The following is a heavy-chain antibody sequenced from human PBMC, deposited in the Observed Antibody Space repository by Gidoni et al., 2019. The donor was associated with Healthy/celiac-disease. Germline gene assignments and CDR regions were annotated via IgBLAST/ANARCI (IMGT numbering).Heavy chain of an antibody. J-gene: IGHJ4*02. CDR3: ARDPTPYYDFWSGHYFDY. D-gene: IGHD3-3*01. Sequence: QVQLVASGGGVVQPGRSLSLSCAASGFPFSSYGLPWVRQAPGQGLGWGACIGYEGSNKYYADSVKGRFTISRDNSKNTLYLQMNSRRAEDTAVYYCARDPTPYYDFWSGHYFDYWGQGTLVTVSS. CDR2: IGYEGSNK. V-gene: IGHV3-33*01. CDR1: GFPFSSYG.